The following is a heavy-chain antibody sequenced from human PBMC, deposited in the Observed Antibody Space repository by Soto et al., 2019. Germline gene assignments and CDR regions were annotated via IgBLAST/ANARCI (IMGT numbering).Heavy chain of an antibody. D-gene: IGHD1-26*01. V-gene: IGHV2-5*02. CDR1: GFSLTTDRVG. Sequence: QITLKESGPTLVKPTQTLTLTCTFSGFSLTTDRVGVGWIRQPPGEALEWLAVIYWDDSKTYRPSLESRLTITQDTSKTQVAPTMTNMDSLDTATYYCAHAYGGRSLYWGQGTLVTVSS. CDR2: IYWDDSK. CDR3: AHAYGGRSLY. J-gene: IGHJ4*02.